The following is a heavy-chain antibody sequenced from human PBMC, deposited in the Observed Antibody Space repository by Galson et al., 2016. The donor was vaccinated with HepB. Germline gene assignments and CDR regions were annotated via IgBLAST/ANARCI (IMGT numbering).Heavy chain of an antibody. V-gene: IGHV3-30*03. CDR3: ARDEWGYTSASGGPFDN. CDR2: ISYDGMNK. Sequence: SLRLSCAVSGFTVSRSYMSWVRQAPGKGLEWVAVISYDGMNKYYADSVKGRFTISRDKSKNTLHLQMDSLKGEDTAVYYCARDEWGYTSASGGPFDNWGQGTLVTVSS. J-gene: IGHJ4*02. CDR1: GFTVSRSY. D-gene: IGHD5-18*01.